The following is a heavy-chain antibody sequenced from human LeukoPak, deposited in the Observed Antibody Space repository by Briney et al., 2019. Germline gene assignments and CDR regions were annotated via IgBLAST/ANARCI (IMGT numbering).Heavy chain of an antibody. CDR1: GFTFSSYG. CDR2: IWYDGSNK. CDR3: AKSQALYEGHYSSSSGLVDY. J-gene: IGHJ4*02. V-gene: IGHV3-30*02. D-gene: IGHD6-6*01. Sequence: GGSLRLSCAASGFTFSSYGMHWVRQAPDKGLEWVAVIWYDGSNKYYADSVKGRFTISRDNSKNTLYLQMNSLRAEDTAVYYCAKSQALYEGHYSSSSGLVDYWGQGTLVTVSS.